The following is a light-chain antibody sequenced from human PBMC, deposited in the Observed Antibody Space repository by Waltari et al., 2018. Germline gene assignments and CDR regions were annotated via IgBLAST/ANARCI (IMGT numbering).Light chain of an antibody. V-gene: IGKV1-8*01. CDR2: AAS. CDR3: QQYYSYPRT. Sequence: AIRITQSPSSLSASTGTRVSNTCRASQGMSSYLAWYQQKPGKAPKLLIYAASSLQSGVPSRFSGSGSWTDFTLTISCLQSEDFATYYCQQYYSYPRTFGQGTKVEIK. J-gene: IGKJ1*01. CDR1: QGMSSY.